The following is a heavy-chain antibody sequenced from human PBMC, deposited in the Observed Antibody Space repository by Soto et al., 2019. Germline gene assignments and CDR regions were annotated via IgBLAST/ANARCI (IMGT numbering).Heavy chain of an antibody. V-gene: IGHV3-30-3*01. Sequence: PGGSLRLSCAASGFTFSSYAMHWVRQAPGKGLEWVAVISYDGSNKYYADSVKGRFTISRDNSKNTLYLQMNSLRAEDTAVYYCARDSVVFEKATVDYWGQGTLVTSPQ. CDR2: ISYDGSNK. J-gene: IGHJ4*02. CDR3: ARDSVVFEKATVDY. D-gene: IGHD4-4*01. CDR1: GFTFSSYA.